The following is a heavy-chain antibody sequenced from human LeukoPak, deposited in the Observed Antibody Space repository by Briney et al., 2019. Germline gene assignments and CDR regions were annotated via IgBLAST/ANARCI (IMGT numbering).Heavy chain of an antibody. J-gene: IGHJ4*02. D-gene: IGHD2-2*01. CDR2: IYSGGST. CDR3: ARETDSTLFDY. CDR1: GFTVSSNY. Sequence: GGSLRLSCAASGFTVSSNYMSWVRQAPGKGLEWVSVIYSGGSTYYADSVKGRFTISRDNAKNSLYLQMNSLRTEDTAVYYCARETDSTLFDYWGQGILVTVSS. V-gene: IGHV3-53*01.